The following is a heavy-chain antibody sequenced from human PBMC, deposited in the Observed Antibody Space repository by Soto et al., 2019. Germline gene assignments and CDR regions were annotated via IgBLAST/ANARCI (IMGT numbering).Heavy chain of an antibody. CDR1: GGSISSYY. V-gene: IGHV4-59*01. J-gene: IGHJ3*02. CDR2: IYYSGST. CDR3: ARGHPSIAAAAYDAFDI. D-gene: IGHD6-13*01. Sequence: QVQLQESGPGLVKPSETLSLTCIVSGGSISSYYWSWIRQPPGQGLEWIGYIYYSGSTKYNPSLRSRFTISVDTPMNPFSLKLSSVPAADTAVYFCARGHPSIAAAAYDAFDIWGQGTMVTVSS.